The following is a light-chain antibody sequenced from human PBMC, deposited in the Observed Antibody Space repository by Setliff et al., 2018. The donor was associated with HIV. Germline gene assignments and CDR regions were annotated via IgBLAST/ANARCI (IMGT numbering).Light chain of an antibody. CDR3: QQYYSNPLT. Sequence: DIVMTQSPDSLAVSLGERATINCKSSQSVLYSSNNQNYLAWYQQKPGQPPKLLIYWASTRESGVPDRFSGSGSGTDFTLTISSLQAEDVAVYYCQQYYSNPLTFGGGTKV. V-gene: IGKV4-1*01. CDR1: QSVLYSSNNQNY. J-gene: IGKJ4*01. CDR2: WAS.